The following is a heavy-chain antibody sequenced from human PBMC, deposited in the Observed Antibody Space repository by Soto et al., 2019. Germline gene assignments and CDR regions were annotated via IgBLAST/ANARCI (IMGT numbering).Heavy chain of an antibody. CDR2: ISYDGSNK. Sequence: RSLSCAASGFTFSSYAMHWVRQAPDKGLEWVAVISYDGSNKYYADSVKGRFTISRDNSKNTLYLQMNSLRAEDTAVYYCARDLDSGTTFYGMDVWGQGTTVTVSS. CDR1: GFTFSSYA. CDR3: ARDLDSGTTFYGMDV. V-gene: IGHV3-30-3*01. J-gene: IGHJ6*02. D-gene: IGHD1-7*01.